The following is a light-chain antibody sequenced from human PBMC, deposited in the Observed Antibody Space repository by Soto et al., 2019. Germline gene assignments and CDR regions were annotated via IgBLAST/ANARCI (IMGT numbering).Light chain of an antibody. CDR1: SSDVGGYNY. V-gene: IGLV2-14*01. Sequence: QSALTQPASVSGSPGQSITISCTGTSSDVGGYNYVSWYQQHPGKAPNLIIFDVSNRPSGVSNRCSGSKSGNSASLTISGLQAEDEADYYCSSYTVSNTPGVFGGRTKLTVL. J-gene: IGLJ3*02. CDR3: SSYTVSNTPGV. CDR2: DVS.